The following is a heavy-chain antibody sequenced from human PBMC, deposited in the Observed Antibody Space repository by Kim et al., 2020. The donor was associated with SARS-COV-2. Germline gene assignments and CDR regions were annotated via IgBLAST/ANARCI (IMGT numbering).Heavy chain of an antibody. J-gene: IGHJ6*02. CDR2: IYSGGST. V-gene: IGHV3-66*01. CDR1: GFTVSSNY. Sequence: GGSLRLSCAASGFTVSSNYMSWVRQAPGKGLEWVSVIYSGGSTYYADSVKGRFTISRDNSKNTLYLQMNSLRAEDTAVYYCARDYWYCSSTDGAYYYYGMDVWGQGTTVTVSS. D-gene: IGHD2-2*01. CDR3: ARDYWYCSSTDGAYYYYGMDV.